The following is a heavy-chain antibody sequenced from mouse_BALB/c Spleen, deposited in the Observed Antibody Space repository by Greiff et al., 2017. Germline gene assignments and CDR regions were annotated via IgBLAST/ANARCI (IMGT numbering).Heavy chain of an antibody. J-gene: IGHJ2*01. Sequence: DLVKPGASVKLSCKVSGYTFTSYWINWIKQRPGQGLEWIGRIAPGSGSTYYNEMFKGKATLTVDTSSSTAYIQLSSLSSEDSSVYFCARDDYPSDYWGQGTTLTVSS. CDR3: ARDDYPSDY. V-gene: IGHV1S41*01. CDR2: IAPGSGST. D-gene: IGHD2-4*01. CDR1: GYTFTSYW.